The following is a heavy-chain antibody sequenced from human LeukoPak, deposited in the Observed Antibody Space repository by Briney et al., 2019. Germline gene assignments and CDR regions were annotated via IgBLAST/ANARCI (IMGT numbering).Heavy chain of an antibody. D-gene: IGHD1-26*01. Sequence: PGGSLRLSCAASGFTFSSYGMGWVRQAPGKGLEWVSAISGSGGSTYYADSVKGRFTISRDNSKNTLYLQMNSLRAEDTAVYYCAKVVSQPSRGSYYRYFDYWGQGTLVTVSS. V-gene: IGHV3-23*01. J-gene: IGHJ4*02. CDR3: AKVVSQPSRGSYYRYFDY. CDR2: ISGSGGST. CDR1: GFTFSSYG.